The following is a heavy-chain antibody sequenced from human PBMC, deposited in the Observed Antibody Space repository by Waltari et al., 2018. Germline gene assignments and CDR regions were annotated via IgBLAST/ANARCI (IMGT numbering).Heavy chain of an antibody. CDR3: ARAFGQLVLGAFDI. Sequence: EVQLVESGGDLVKPGGSLRLSCAASGFTFSSYSMNWVRQAPGKGLEWVSSISSSSSYIYYADSVKGRFTISRDNAKNSLYLQMNSLRAEDTAVYYCARAFGQLVLGAFDIWGQGTMVTVSS. CDR2: ISSSSSYI. D-gene: IGHD6-6*01. V-gene: IGHV3-21*01. CDR1: GFTFSSYS. J-gene: IGHJ3*02.